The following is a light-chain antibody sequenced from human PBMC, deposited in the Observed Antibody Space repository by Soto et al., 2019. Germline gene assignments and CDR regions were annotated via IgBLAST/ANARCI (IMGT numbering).Light chain of an antibody. CDR3: SSFTSSSTLYV. V-gene: IGLV2-14*01. CDR2: EVS. J-gene: IGLJ1*01. Sequence: QSVLTQPASVSGSPGQSITISCTGTSGDVGRYNYVSWYQHHPGKAPKLMIYEVSNRPSGVSSRFSGSKSGNTASLTISGLQAEDEADYYCSSFTSSSTLYVFGTGTKVTVL. CDR1: SGDVGRYNY.